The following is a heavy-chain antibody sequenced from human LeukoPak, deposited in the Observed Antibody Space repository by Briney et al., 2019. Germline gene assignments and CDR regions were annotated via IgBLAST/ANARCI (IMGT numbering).Heavy chain of an antibody. CDR1: GYSISSGYY. CDR3: ARHRGSGWLDY. V-gene: IGHV4-59*08. D-gene: IGHD6-19*01. CDR2: IYYSGST. J-gene: IGHJ4*02. Sequence: PSETLSLTCTVSGYSISSGYYWSWIRQPPGKGLEWIGYIYYSGSTNYNPSLKSRVTISVDTSKNQFSLKLSSVTAADTAVYYCARHRGSGWLDYWGQGTLVTVSS.